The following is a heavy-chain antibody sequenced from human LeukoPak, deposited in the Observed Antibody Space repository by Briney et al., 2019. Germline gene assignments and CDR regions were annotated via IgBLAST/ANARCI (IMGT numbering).Heavy chain of an antibody. CDR2: VYYGGST. CDR1: GDSISDYY. J-gene: IGHJ5*02. V-gene: IGHV4-59*01. CDR3: ARELEGDGGWFDP. D-gene: IGHD3-10*01. Sequence: KPSETLSLTCTVSGDSISDYYWSWIRQPPGKGLEWIGEVYYGGSTHYNPSLKSRLTISVDTSKNQFSLRLRSVTAADTAMYYCARELEGDGGWFDPWGQGTLVTVSS.